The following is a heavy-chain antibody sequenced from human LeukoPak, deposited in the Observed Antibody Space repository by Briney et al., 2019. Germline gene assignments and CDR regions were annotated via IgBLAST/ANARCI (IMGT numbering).Heavy chain of an antibody. CDR3: ARHRYYDNSGYYYRKDAFDI. CDR1: GGSISSYY. J-gene: IGHJ3*02. D-gene: IGHD3-22*01. Sequence: SETLSLTCTVSGGSISSYYWSWIRQAPGKGLEWIGYIYYSGSTNYNPSLKSRVTISVDTSKNQFSLKLSSVTAADTAVYYCARHRYYDNSGYYYRKDAFDIWGQGTMVTVSS. CDR2: IYYSGST. V-gene: IGHV4-59*08.